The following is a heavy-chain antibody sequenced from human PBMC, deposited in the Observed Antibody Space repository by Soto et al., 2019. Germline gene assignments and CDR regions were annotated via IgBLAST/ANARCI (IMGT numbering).Heavy chain of an antibody. CDR2: INSDGSST. D-gene: IGHD3-22*01. V-gene: IGHV3-74*01. CDR1: GFTFSSYW. J-gene: IGHJ4*02. CDR3: ARAKVGYYDSSGYYHYYFDY. Sequence: GGSLRLSCAASGFTFSSYWMHWVRQAPGKGLVWVPRINSDGSSTSYADSVKGRFTIFRDNAKNTLYLQMNSLRAEDTAVYYCARAKVGYYDSSGYYHYYFDYWGQGTLVTVSS.